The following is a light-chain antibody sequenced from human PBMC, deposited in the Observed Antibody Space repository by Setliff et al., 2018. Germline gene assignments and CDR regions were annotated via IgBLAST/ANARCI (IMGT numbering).Light chain of an antibody. CDR1: SSNTGKNY. CDR2: NNN. Sequence: QSALAQSPSASASPGQRVTMSCSGSSSNTGKNYVYWYQQFPGTAPKLLIYNNNQRPSGVPDQFSGSKSGTSASLAISGLRSDDEADYYCAAWDDSLRGYVFGSGTKGTVL. J-gene: IGLJ1*01. CDR3: AAWDDSLRGYV. V-gene: IGLV1-47*01.